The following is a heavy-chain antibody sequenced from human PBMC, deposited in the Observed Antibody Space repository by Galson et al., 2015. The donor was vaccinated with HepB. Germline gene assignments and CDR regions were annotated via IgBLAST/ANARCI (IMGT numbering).Heavy chain of an antibody. CDR1: GYTFTDYY. J-gene: IGHJ3*02. D-gene: IGHD3-10*01. V-gene: IGHV1-2*02. CDR3: VRDRIGVYDAFDI. Sequence: SVKVSCKASGYTFTDYYIQWVRQAPGQGLELMGWINPNTGGKKSAQRFQGRVTMTRDTSISTAYMELSSLTSDDTAVYYCVRDRIGVYDAFDIWGQGTMVTVSS. CDR2: INPNTGGK.